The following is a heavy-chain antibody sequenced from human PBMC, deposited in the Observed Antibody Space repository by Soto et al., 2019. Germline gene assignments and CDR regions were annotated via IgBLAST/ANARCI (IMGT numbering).Heavy chain of an antibody. CDR2: IYYSGST. J-gene: IGHJ5*02. CDR3: VAGGYCSGGSCHSRLGRGRPINWFDP. Sequence: PSETLSLTCTVSGGSISSGDYYWRWIRQPPGKGLEWIGYIYYSGSTYYNPSLKSLVTISVDTSKNQFSLKLSSVTATDTAVYYCVAGGYCSGGSCHSRLGRGRPINWFDPWGQGTLVTVSS. CDR1: GGSISSGDYY. D-gene: IGHD2-15*01. V-gene: IGHV4-30-4*01.